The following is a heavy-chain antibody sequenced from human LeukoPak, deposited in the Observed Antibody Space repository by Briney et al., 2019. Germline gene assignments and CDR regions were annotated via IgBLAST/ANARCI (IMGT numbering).Heavy chain of an antibody. Sequence: GGSLRLSCAASGFTFSSYGMHWVRQAPGKGLEWVAFIRYDGSNKYYADSVKGRFTISRDNSKNTLYLQMNSLRAEDTAVYYCARGGYSGYDSDDYWGQGTLVTVSS. D-gene: IGHD5-12*01. CDR3: ARGGYSGYDSDDY. J-gene: IGHJ4*02. V-gene: IGHV3-30*02. CDR1: GFTFSSYG. CDR2: IRYDGSNK.